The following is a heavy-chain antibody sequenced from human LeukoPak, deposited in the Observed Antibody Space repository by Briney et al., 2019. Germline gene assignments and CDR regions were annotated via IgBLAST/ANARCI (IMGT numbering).Heavy chain of an antibody. CDR2: ISYDGSNK. J-gene: IGHJ3*02. CDR3: AKLPHVDTENAFDI. D-gene: IGHD5-18*01. CDR1: GFTFSSYG. V-gene: IGHV3-30*18. Sequence: HPGGSLRLSCAASGFTFSSYGMHWVRQAPGKGLEWVAVISYDGSNKYYADSVKGRFTISRDNSKNTLYLQMNSLRAEDTAVYYCAKLPHVDTENAFDIWGQGTMVTVSS.